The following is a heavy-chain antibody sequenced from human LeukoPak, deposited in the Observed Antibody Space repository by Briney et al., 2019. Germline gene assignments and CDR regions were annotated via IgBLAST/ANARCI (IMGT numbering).Heavy chain of an antibody. CDR2: IIPILGIA. V-gene: IGHV1-69*04. CDR3: AREGRYCSGGSCYSVADY. CDR1: GGTFSSYA. Sequence: GASVKVSCKASGGTFSSYAISWVRQAPGQGLEWMGRIIPILGIANYAQKFQGRVTITRNTSISTAYMELSSLRSEDTAVYYCAREGRYCSGGSCYSVADYWGQGTLVTVSS. J-gene: IGHJ4*02. D-gene: IGHD2-15*01.